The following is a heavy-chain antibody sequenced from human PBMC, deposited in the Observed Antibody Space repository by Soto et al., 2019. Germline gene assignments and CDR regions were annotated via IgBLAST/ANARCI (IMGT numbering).Heavy chain of an antibody. CDR3: ATMGTTTGSYYFYY. Sequence: SETLSLTCTVSGGSISSGDYYWSWIRQPPGKGLEWIAFISYSGSTYYNPSLQSRVAMSVDTSRNQFSLRLSSVTAADTAVYYCATMGTTTGSYYFYYWGQG. J-gene: IGHJ4*02. CDR1: GGSISSGDYY. V-gene: IGHV4-30-4*01. D-gene: IGHD1-26*01. CDR2: ISYSGST.